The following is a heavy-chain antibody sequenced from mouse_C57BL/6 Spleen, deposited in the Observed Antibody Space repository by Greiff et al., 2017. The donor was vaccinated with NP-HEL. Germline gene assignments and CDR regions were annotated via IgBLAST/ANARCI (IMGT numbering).Heavy chain of an antibody. CDR3: ARQDDGYYFYAMDY. CDR1: GFSLTSYG. Sequence: QVQLKESGPGLVQPSQSLSITCTVSGFSLTSYGVHWVRQSPGKGLEWLGVIWSGGSTDYNAAFISRLSISKDNSKSKVFFKMNSLQADDTAIYYCARQDDGYYFYAMDYWGQGTSVTVSS. D-gene: IGHD2-3*01. CDR2: IWSGGST. V-gene: IGHV2-2*01. J-gene: IGHJ4*01.